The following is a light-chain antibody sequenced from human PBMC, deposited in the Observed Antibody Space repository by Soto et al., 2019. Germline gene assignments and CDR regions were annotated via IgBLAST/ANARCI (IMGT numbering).Light chain of an antibody. CDR1: QSVSSSY. V-gene: IGKV3-20*01. CDR3: QQYGSSST. CDR2: GAS. Sequence: EIVLTQSPGTLSLSPGERATLSCRASQSVSSSYLAWYQQKPGQAPRLLIYGASSRPTGIPDRFSGSGSGTDFTLTISRLEPEDFAVYYCQQYGSSSTFGQGPRLENK. J-gene: IGKJ5*01.